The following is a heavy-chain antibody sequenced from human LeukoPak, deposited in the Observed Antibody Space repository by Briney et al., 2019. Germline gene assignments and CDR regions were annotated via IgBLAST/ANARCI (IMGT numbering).Heavy chain of an antibody. D-gene: IGHD4-17*01. V-gene: IGHV1-18*01. CDR3: ARESTVTKPDY. Sequence: GASVKVSCEASGYTFTSYAISWVRQAPGLGLEWMGWISAYNGNTNYAQKFQGRVTMTTDTSTSTAYMELRSLRSDDTAMYYCARESTVTKPDYWGQGTLVTVSS. CDR1: GYTFTSYA. J-gene: IGHJ4*02. CDR2: ISAYNGNT.